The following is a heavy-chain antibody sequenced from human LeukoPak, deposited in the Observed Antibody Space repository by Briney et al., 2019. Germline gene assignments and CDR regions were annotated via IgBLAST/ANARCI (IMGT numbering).Heavy chain of an antibody. CDR1: GYTFTGYY. CDR3: VRSPTSGTYYNRPYYFDY. Sequence: ASVKVSCKASGYTFTGYYMHWVRQAPGQGLEWMGWINPNSGGTNYAQKFQGRVTMTRDTSINIAYMDLNRLRPDDTAVYYCVRSPTSGTYYNRPYYFDYWGQGTLVTVSS. V-gene: IGHV1-2*02. D-gene: IGHD3-10*01. CDR2: INPNSGGT. J-gene: IGHJ4*02.